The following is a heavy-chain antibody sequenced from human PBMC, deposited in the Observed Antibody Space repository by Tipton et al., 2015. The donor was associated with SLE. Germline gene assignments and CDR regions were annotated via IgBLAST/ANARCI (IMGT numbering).Heavy chain of an antibody. J-gene: IGHJ6*02. CDR1: GITFSAYG. D-gene: IGHD3-22*01. CDR2: VWYEGSNR. V-gene: IGHV3-33*06. Sequence: RSLRLSCVASGITFSAYGMHWVRQAPGKGLEWVAVVWYEGSNRHYADSVKGRFTISRDNSKNTVYLQMNSLRAEDTAVYYCAKATDLTMILDGMDVWGQGTTVTVSS. CDR3: AKATDLTMILDGMDV.